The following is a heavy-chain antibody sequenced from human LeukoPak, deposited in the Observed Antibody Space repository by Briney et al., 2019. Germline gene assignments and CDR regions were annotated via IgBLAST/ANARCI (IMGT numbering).Heavy chain of an antibody. CDR3: AKGNSSGWYLDWFDP. CDR2: IKQDGSEK. J-gene: IGHJ5*02. Sequence: PGGSLRLSCAASGFTFSSYWMSWVRQAPGKGLEWVANIKQDGSEKYYVDSVKGRFTISRDNAKNSLYLQMNSLRAGDMALYYCAKGNSSGWYLDWFDPWGQGTLVTVSS. V-gene: IGHV3-7*03. D-gene: IGHD6-19*01. CDR1: GFTFSSYW.